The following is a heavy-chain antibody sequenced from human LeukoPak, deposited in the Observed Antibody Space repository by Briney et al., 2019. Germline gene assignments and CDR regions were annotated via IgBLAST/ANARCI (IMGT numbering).Heavy chain of an antibody. J-gene: IGHJ4*02. Sequence: GGSLRLSCAASGFTFSNYWMSWVRQAPGKGLEWVANIKDDGSGKYYVDSLKGRFTISRDNAKNSLYLQMNSLRAEDTAVYYCARVGCSSSWSPSDYWGQGALVTVSS. D-gene: IGHD6-13*01. V-gene: IGHV3-7*03. CDR3: ARVGCSSSWSPSDY. CDR1: GFTFSNYW. CDR2: IKDDGSGK.